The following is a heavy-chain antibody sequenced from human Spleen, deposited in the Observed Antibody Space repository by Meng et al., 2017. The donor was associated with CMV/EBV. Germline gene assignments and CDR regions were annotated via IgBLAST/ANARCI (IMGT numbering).Heavy chain of an antibody. Sequence: GGSLRLSCAASGFTFSSYALHWVRQAPGKGLEWVAIISYDGSNKYYADSVKGRFTISRDNSKNTLYLQMNSLRAEDTAVYYCARDLDYSSGWYSGGYDYWGQGTLVTVSS. CDR1: GFTFSSYA. CDR2: ISYDGSNK. CDR3: ARDLDYSSGWYSGGYDY. J-gene: IGHJ4*02. D-gene: IGHD6-19*01. V-gene: IGHV3-30-3*01.